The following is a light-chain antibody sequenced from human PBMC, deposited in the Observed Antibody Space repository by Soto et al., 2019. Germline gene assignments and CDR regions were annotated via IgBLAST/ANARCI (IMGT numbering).Light chain of an antibody. CDR3: QQYAASPRT. V-gene: IGKV3-20*01. CDR1: QSVSNNY. CDR2: GAS. J-gene: IGKJ1*01. Sequence: EVVLTQSPGTLSLSPRERATLSCRASQSVSNNYLAWYQHKPGQAPRLLIYGASNRAPGIPDRFSGSGSGRDFTLTISTLEPEDFAVYYCQQYAASPRTFGQGTLVEVK.